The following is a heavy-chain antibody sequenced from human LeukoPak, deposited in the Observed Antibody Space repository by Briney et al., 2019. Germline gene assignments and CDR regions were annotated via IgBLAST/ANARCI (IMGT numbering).Heavy chain of an antibody. CDR2: IYWNGGST. D-gene: IGHD3-10*01. Sequence: GGSLRLSCAASGFSFDDDDMSWVRQVSGKGLEWVSGIYWNGGSTGYADSVKGRFTISRDNAKNSLYLQMNSLRVEDTAVYYCARGNSGAFDIWGRGTMVTVSS. CDR1: GFSFDDDD. J-gene: IGHJ3*02. V-gene: IGHV3-20*04. CDR3: ARGNSGAFDI.